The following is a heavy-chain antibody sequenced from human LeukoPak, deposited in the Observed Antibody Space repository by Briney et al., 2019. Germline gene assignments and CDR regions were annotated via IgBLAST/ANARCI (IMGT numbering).Heavy chain of an antibody. CDR1: GGSISSGSYY. CDR2: IYTSGST. V-gene: IGHV4-61*02. J-gene: IGHJ3*02. D-gene: IGHD3-22*01. Sequence: SQTLSLTCTVSGGSISSGSYYWSWIRQPAGTGQEWIGRIYTSGSTNYNPSLKSRVTISVDTSKNQFSLKLSSVTAADTAVYYCAREIDYYDSSGFLEAFDIWGQGTMVIVSS. CDR3: AREIDYYDSSGFLEAFDI.